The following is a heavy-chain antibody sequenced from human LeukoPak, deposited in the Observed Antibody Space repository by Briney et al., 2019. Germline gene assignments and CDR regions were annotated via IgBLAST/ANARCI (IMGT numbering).Heavy chain of an antibody. D-gene: IGHD1-26*01. CDR2: MFHSGST. Sequence: SETLSLTSALSGYSISSVFYWGWIRQTPGKGLNWIASMFHSGSTYYNPSLKTRVAISVDTSKNQFSLKLTSVTAADTAIYYCARDSGTYHTLNSWGQGTLVTVSS. V-gene: IGHV4-38-2*02. CDR1: GYSISSVFY. CDR3: ARDSGTYHTLNS. J-gene: IGHJ5*02.